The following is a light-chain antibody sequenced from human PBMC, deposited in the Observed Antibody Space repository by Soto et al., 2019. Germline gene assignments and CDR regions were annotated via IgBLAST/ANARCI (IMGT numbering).Light chain of an antibody. J-gene: IGKJ3*01. CDR3: HQYGSSPDT. V-gene: IGKV3-20*01. Sequence: EIVLTQSPGSLSLSPGERATLSCRASQSVRSNYLAWYQQTLGQAPRLLIFGASIRATGIPDRFRGSGSGTDFTLTISRLEPEEFAVYFCHQYGSSPDTFGPGTKVDIK. CDR1: QSVRSNY. CDR2: GAS.